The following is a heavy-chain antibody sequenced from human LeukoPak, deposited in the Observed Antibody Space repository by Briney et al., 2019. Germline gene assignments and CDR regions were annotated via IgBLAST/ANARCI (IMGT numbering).Heavy chain of an antibody. CDR2: GHHSESS. Sequence: SETLSLTCSVSGDSVTSTYWSWIRQPPGKGLEWIAYGHHSESSNYNPSFKSRVIIPVDTSRNQFSLRLSSVTAADTAIYYCARESAGSLHDSTAAFHYWGQGILVIVSS. CDR1: GDSVTSTY. CDR3: ARESAGSLHDSTAAFHY. V-gene: IGHV4-59*02. D-gene: IGHD2-8*02. J-gene: IGHJ4*02.